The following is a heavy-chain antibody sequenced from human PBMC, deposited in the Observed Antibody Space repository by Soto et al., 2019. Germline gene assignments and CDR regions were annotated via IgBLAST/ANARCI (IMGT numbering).Heavy chain of an antibody. J-gene: IGHJ6*03. CDR3: ARGHLVVPAVNYMDV. CDR2: IYYSGST. D-gene: IGHD2-2*01. V-gene: IGHV4-39*01. CDR1: GGSISSSSYY. Sequence: PSETLSLTCTVSGGSISSSSYYWGWIRQPPGKGLEWIGSIYYSGSTYYNPSLKSRVTISVDTSKNQFSLKLSSVTAADTAVYYCARGHLVVPAVNYMDVWGKGTTVTVSS.